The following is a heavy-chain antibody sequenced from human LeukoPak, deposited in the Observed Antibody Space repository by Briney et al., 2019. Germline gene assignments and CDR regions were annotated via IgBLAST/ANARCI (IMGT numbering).Heavy chain of an antibody. D-gene: IGHD2-15*01. CDR2: TYYRSKWYN. J-gene: IGHJ3*01. V-gene: IGHV6-1*01. CDR3: ARKTRDKAFDV. CDR1: GDSVSSNSAS. Sequence: SQTLSLTCAISGDSVSSNSASWSWFRQSPSSGLEWLGRTYYRSKWYNDYAVSVKSRIIINPDTSKNHLSLLLNSVTPEDTAVYYCARKTRDKAFDVWGQGTMVTVSS.